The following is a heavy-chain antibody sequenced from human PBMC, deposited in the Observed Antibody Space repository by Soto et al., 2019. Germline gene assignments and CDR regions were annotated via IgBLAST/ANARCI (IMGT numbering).Heavy chain of an antibody. D-gene: IGHD1-20*01. J-gene: IGHJ4*02. Sequence: DVHLVQSGAEVRKPGATVKISCKVSGFIFTDYSMHWVRQAPGKGLEWMGLVDPEDDETTYAENFQGRITITADTSTDTAYLELSSLRSDDTAVYYCATSVGIRPDYWGQGTLVTVSS. CDR1: GFIFTDYS. V-gene: IGHV1-69-2*01. CDR3: ATSVGIRPDY. CDR2: VDPEDDET.